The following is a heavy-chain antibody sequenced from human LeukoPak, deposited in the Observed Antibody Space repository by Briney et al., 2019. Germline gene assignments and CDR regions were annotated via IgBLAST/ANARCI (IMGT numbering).Heavy chain of an antibody. Sequence: ASVTVSFTASGYTFTVHYMHWVRQAPGQGLEWMGWINPNSGATNYAQKFQGRVTMTSDTSVSTAYMELSTLTSDDTAVYYCASGGYKLDYWGQGTLLTVSS. J-gene: IGHJ4*02. CDR1: GYTFTVHY. CDR3: ASGGYKLDY. V-gene: IGHV1-2*02. CDR2: INPNSGAT. D-gene: IGHD5-18*01.